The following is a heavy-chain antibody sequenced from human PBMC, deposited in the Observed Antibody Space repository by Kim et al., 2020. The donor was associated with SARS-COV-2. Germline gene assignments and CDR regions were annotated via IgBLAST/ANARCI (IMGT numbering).Heavy chain of an antibody. Sequence: NFAQKLQGRSTMARDTSISTAYMELSRLRSDDTTMYYCATAEVSRAAFDIWGQGTMVTVSS. CDR3: ATAEVSRAAFDI. J-gene: IGHJ3*02. D-gene: IGHD2-8*01. V-gene: IGHV1-2*02.